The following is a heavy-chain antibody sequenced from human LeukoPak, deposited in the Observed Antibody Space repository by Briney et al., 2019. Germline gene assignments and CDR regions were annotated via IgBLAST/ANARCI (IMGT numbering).Heavy chain of an antibody. CDR2: INPNSGGT. V-gene: IGHV1-2*02. Sequence: ASVKVSCKASGYTFTGYYMHWVRQAPGQGLEWMGWINPNSGGTNYAQKFQDRVTMTRDTSISTAYMELSRLRSDDTAVYYCARDAYYDILTGYNWFDPWGQGTLVTVSS. J-gene: IGHJ5*02. CDR3: ARDAYYDILTGYNWFDP. D-gene: IGHD3-9*01. CDR1: GYTFTGYY.